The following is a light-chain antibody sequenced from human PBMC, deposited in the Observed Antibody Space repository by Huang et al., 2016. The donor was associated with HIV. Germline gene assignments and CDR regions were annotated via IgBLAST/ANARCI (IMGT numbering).Light chain of an antibody. J-gene: IGKJ2*01. CDR3: QHYGSSPPYT. Sequence: EIVLTPSPGTLSLSQGERATLSCRTSQTVGSTYFAWYQQKRGQAPRLLIYATSSSATGIPDRCSGGGAGTDFTLTISRLEAEDFAVYYCQHYGSSPPYTFGQGTKVEIK. CDR2: ATS. CDR1: QTVGSTY. V-gene: IGKV3-20*01.